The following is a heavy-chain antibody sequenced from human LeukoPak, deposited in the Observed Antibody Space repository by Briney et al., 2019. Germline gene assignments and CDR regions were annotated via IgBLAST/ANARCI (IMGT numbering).Heavy chain of an antibody. V-gene: IGHV3-21*01. Sequence: GGSLRLSCAASGFTFSSYSMNWVRQAPGKGLEWVSSISSSSSYIYYADSVKGRFTISRDNAKNSLYLQMNSLRAEDTAVYYCARDPPESPKRYSDYWGQGTLVTVSS. CDR3: ARDPPESPKRYSDY. CDR2: ISSSSSYI. J-gene: IGHJ4*02. CDR1: GFTFSSYS.